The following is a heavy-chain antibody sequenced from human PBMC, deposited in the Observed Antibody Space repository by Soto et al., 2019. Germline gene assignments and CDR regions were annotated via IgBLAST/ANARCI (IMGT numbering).Heavy chain of an antibody. V-gene: IGHV4-30-4*01. CDR3: ASYYGGSFRGAAFDI. CDR2: IYYSGST. J-gene: IGHJ3*02. CDR1: GGSISSGYYY. Sequence: SETLSLTCSVSGGSISSGYYYWSWIRQPPGKGLEWIGNIYYSGSTYYNPSLKSRVTISVDTSKNQFSLKLSSVTAADTAVYYCASYYGGSFRGAAFDIWCQGTMVTVSS. D-gene: IGHD4-17*01.